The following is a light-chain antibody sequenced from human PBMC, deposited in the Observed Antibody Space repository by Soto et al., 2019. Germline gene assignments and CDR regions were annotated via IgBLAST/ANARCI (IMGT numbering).Light chain of an antibody. Sequence: QSALTQPRSVSGSPGQSVTISCTGTSSDVGDYDYVSWYQQHPGKAPKLMIYDVSKRPSGVPDRFSGSKSGNAASLTISGLQADDEADYYCCSLTTSHTYVFGSGTKVTVL. J-gene: IGLJ1*01. V-gene: IGLV2-11*01. CDR1: SSDVGDYDY. CDR2: DVS. CDR3: CSLTTSHTYV.